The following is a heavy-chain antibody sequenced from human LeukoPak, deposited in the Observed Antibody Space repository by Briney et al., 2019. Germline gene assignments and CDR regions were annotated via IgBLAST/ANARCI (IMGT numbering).Heavy chain of an antibody. Sequence: PGGSLRLSCAASRFTFSSCGMHWVRQAPGKGLEWVAFIRYDGRNKLYADSVKGRFTISRDNSKNTLYLQMNSLRAEDTAVYYCAKDYTWNAFDYWGQGTLVTVSS. CDR1: RFTFSSCG. CDR2: IRYDGRNK. CDR3: AKDYTWNAFDY. D-gene: IGHD1-1*01. V-gene: IGHV3-30*02. J-gene: IGHJ4*02.